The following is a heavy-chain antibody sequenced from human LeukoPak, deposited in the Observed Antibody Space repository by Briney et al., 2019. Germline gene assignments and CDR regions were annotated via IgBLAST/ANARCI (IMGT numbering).Heavy chain of an antibody. J-gene: IGHJ4*02. D-gene: IGHD3-10*01. Sequence: PGGSLRLSCAASGFTFDDYAMHWVRQAPGKGLEWASGISWNSGSIGYADSVKGRFTISRDNAKNSLYLQMNSLRAEDTALYYCAKGKGEYFDYWGQGTLVTVSS. CDR1: GFTFDDYA. CDR3: AKGKGEYFDY. CDR2: ISWNSGSI. V-gene: IGHV3-9*01.